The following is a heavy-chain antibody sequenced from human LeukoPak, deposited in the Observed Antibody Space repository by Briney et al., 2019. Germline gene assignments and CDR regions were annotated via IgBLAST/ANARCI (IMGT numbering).Heavy chain of an antibody. CDR2: MNPNSGNT. CDR1: GYTFTSYD. J-gene: IGHJ6*02. V-gene: IGHV1-8*01. CDR3: ATYRLTLTGDPPYYYYGMDV. D-gene: IGHD7-27*01. Sequence: ASVKVTCKASGYTFTSYDINWVRQATGQGLEWMGWMNPNSGNTGYAQKFQGRVTMTRNTSISTAYMELSSLRSEDTAVYYCATYRLTLTGDPPYYYYGMDVWGQGTTVTVSS.